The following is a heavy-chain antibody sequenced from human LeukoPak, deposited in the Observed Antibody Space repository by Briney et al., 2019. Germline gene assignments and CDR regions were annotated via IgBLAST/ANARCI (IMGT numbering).Heavy chain of an antibody. CDR2: IYTSGST. Sequence: SETLSLTCTVSGGSISSGSYYWSWIRQPAGKGLEWIGRIYTSGSTNYNPSLKSRVTISVDTSKNQFSLKLSSVTAADKAVYYCARPAKNDSGVYYINYYYYMDVGEKGTTVTVPS. CDR1: GGSISSGSYY. CDR3: ARPAKNDSGVYYINYYYYMDV. J-gene: IGHJ6*03. V-gene: IGHV4-61*02. D-gene: IGHD3-22*01.